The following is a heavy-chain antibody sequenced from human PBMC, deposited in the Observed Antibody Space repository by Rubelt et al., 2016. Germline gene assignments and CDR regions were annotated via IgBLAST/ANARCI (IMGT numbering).Heavy chain of an antibody. D-gene: IGHD3-3*01. Sequence: GASVTVSCKASGYTFTDNAIHWVRQAPGQRLEWMGWINTGNGNTKCSQKFQGTVTITRDTSASTAYIEVRSLTSEDTAVYYCARRVERHFESWGQGTLVTVSS. CDR1: GYTFTDNA. CDR3: ARRVERHFES. V-gene: IGHV1-3*04. CDR2: INTGNGNT. J-gene: IGHJ4*02.